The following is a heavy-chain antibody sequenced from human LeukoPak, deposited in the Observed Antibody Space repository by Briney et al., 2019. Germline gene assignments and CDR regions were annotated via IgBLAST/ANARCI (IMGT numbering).Heavy chain of an antibody. CDR3: ARGSYGSGSYYPDY. J-gene: IGHJ4*02. CDR2: IYYSGST. V-gene: IGHV4-31*03. D-gene: IGHD3-10*01. CDR1: GGSISSGGYY. Sequence: SETLSLTCTVSGGSISSGGYYWSWIRQHPGKGLEWIGYIYYSGSTYYNPSLKSRVTISVDTSKNQFSLKLSSVTAADTAVYYCARGSYGSGSYYPDYWGQGTLVTVSS.